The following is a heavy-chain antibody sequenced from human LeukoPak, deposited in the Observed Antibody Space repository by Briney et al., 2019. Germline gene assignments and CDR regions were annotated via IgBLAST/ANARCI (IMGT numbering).Heavy chain of an antibody. Sequence: SETLSLTCTVSGGSISSSSYYWAWIRQPPGKGLEWIGSIYYSGNTYYNPSLKSRVTISVDTSKNQFSLKVRSVTAADTAVYYCARERDFYDSSGSPSYWGQGTLVIVSS. CDR1: GGSISSSSYY. CDR3: ARERDFYDSSGSPSY. D-gene: IGHD3-22*01. CDR2: IYYSGNT. J-gene: IGHJ4*02. V-gene: IGHV4-39*07.